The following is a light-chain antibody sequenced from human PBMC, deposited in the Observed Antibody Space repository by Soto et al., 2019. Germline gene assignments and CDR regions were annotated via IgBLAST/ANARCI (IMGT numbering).Light chain of an antibody. Sequence: EIALTQSPGTLSLSPGERATLSCRASQSVNGNYLTWYQQKPGQAPRLLIYGASTRATGTPDRFSGSGSGTDFTLTISRLEPEDFAVYYCQQYGSSFRYTFGQGTKLEIK. CDR1: QSVNGNY. CDR3: QQYGSSFRYT. V-gene: IGKV3-20*01. CDR2: GAS. J-gene: IGKJ2*01.